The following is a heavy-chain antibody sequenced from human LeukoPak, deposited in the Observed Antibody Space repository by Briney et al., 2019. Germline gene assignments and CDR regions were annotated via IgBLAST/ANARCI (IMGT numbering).Heavy chain of an antibody. CDR2: ISGSGAST. D-gene: IGHD2-21*01. CDR1: GFTFSSYA. J-gene: IGHJ3*02. CDR3: AKILWVVIVRGDAFDI. V-gene: IGHV3-23*01. Sequence: GGSLRLSCVASGFTFSSYAMTWVRQAPGKGLEWVSAISGSGASTYYADSVKGRFTISRDNSKNTLYLQMNSLRAEDTAVYYCAKILWVVIVRGDAFDIWGQGTMVTVSS.